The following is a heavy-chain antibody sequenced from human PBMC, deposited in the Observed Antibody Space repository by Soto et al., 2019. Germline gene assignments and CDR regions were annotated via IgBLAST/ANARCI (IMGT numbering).Heavy chain of an antibody. CDR1: GDTFSSYA. CDR3: ARVPATVTPWFDP. CDR2: IIPSFTTP. V-gene: IGHV1-69*13. J-gene: IGHJ5*02. D-gene: IGHD4-17*01. Sequence: VKVSCKASGDTFSSYAISWVRQAPGQGLEWMGEIIPSFTTPNYAQKFQGRVTITADESTNTVYMELSSLRSEDTAVYYCARVPATVTPWFDPWGQGTLVTVSS.